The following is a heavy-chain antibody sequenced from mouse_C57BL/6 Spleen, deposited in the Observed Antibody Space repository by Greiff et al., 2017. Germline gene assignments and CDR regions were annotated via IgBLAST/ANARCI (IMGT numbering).Heavy chain of an antibody. CDR3: ARGSYSNPVRGAMDD. D-gene: IGHD2-5*01. J-gene: IGHJ4*01. CDR2: ISYSGST. CDR1: GYSITSGYD. Sequence: DVHLVESGPGMVKPSQSLSLTCTVTGYSITSGYDWHWIRHFPGNKLEWMGYISYSGSTNYNPSLKSRISITHDTSKNHFFLKLNSVTTEDTATYYCARGSYSNPVRGAMDDWGQGTSVTVSS. V-gene: IGHV3-1*01.